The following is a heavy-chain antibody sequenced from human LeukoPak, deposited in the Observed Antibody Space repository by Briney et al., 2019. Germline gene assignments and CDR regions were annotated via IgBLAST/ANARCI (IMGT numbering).Heavy chain of an antibody. CDR3: ARVFPFPYYYDSRGDAFDI. V-gene: IGHV1-18*01. D-gene: IGHD3-22*01. J-gene: IGHJ3*02. CDR1: AYILTNYG. Sequence: GASVKVSCRASAYILTNYGISWVRQAPGQGLEWMGWISADNGNTNYAQKLQGRVTMTTDTSTSTVYVELRSLRSDDTAVYYCARVFPFPYYYDSRGDAFDIWGQGTMVTVPS. CDR2: ISADNGNT.